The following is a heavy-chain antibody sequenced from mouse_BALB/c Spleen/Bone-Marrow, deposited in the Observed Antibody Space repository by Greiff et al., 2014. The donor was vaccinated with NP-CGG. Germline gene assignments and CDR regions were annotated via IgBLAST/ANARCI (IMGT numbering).Heavy chain of an antibody. Sequence: QVQLKESGAELVRPGSTVKISCKASGYAFSSYWMNWVKQRPGQGLEWIGQIYPGDGDTNYNGKFKGKATLTADKSSSTAYMQLSSLTSEDSAVYFCARVRNWADYWGQGTTLTVSS. D-gene: IGHD4-1*01. J-gene: IGHJ2*01. CDR3: ARVRNWADY. CDR1: GYAFSSYW. CDR2: IYPGDGDT. V-gene: IGHV1-80*01.